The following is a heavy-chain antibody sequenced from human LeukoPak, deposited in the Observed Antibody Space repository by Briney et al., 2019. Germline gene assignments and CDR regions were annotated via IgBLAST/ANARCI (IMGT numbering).Heavy chain of an antibody. Sequence: GGSLRLSCAASGFTVSSNYMSWVRQAPGKGLEWVSVIYSGGSTYYADSVKGRFTISRDNSKNTLYLQMNSLRAEDTAVYYCATGDSSGWYYFDYWGQGTLVTVSS. D-gene: IGHD6-19*01. CDR3: ATGDSSGWYYFDY. CDR2: IYSGGST. CDR1: GFTVSSNY. V-gene: IGHV3-66*01. J-gene: IGHJ4*02.